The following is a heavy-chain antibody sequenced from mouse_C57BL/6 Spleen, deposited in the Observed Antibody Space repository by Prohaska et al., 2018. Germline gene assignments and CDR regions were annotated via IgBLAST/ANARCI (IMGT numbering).Heavy chain of an antibody. J-gene: IGHJ3*01. V-gene: IGHV1-66*01. CDR1: GYSFTSYY. Sequence: LKISCKASGYSFTSYYIHWVKQRPGQGLERIGWIYPGSGNTKDNGKFKGKATLRADTASSTAYRQRSSLTSEESAVYYCARARFAYWGQGTLVTVSA. CDR3: ARARFAY. CDR2: IYPGSGNT.